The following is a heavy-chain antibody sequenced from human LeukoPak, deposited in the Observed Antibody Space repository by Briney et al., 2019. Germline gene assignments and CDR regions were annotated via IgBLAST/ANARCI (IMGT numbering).Heavy chain of an antibody. Sequence: SETLSLTCTVSGGSISSSSYYWGWIRQPPGKGLEWIGSIYYSGSTYYNPSLKSRVTISVDTSKNQFSLKLSSVTAADTAVYYCARSPRGIAAAGSFDYWGQGTLVTVSS. J-gene: IGHJ4*02. CDR2: IYYSGST. CDR1: GGSISSSSYY. V-gene: IGHV4-39*01. D-gene: IGHD6-13*01. CDR3: ARSPRGIAAAGSFDY.